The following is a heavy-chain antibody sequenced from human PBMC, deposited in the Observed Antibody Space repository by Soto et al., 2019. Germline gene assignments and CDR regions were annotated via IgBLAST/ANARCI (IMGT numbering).Heavy chain of an antibody. D-gene: IGHD6-6*01. J-gene: IGHJ4*02. CDR1: GYTFTAYF. Sequence: QVQVVQSGTEVKNPGASVKLSCKASGYTFTAYFMHWVRQAPGKGLEWMGIVHPSGGATNYAQKFQGRVAMTWDTSTSTVYMVLSSLRSDDTAVYYCARAPYSSSSFFFDYWGPGTLVTVSS. CDR2: VHPSGGAT. V-gene: IGHV1-46*01. CDR3: ARAPYSSSSFFFDY.